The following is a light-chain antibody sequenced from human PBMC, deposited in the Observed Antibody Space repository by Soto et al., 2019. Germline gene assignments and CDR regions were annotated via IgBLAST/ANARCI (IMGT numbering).Light chain of an antibody. CDR2: DAS. J-gene: IGKJ2*01. CDR1: QDIRTI. CDR3: QQYDNLPYT. Sequence: EIQMPQPPSSLLASEEDGVTSLSQPSQDIRTILNWYQQKPGKAPKLLIYDASTLETGVPSRFSGSGSGTDFTFTISSLQPEDIATYYCQQYDNLPYTFGQGAKLEIK. V-gene: IGKV1-33*01.